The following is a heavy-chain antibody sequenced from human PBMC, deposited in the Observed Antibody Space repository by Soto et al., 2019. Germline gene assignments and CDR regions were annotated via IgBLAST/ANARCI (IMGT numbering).Heavy chain of an antibody. V-gene: IGHV3-53*01. CDR3: ARDPPLTSDYGLDV. CDR1: GFTVSSNF. J-gene: IGHJ6*02. Sequence: GGSLRLSCAASGFTVSSNFMTWVRQAPGKGLEWVSFIYTDHRTFYADSVKGRFTISRDDSKNTVFLQMNSLRVEDTAVYHCARDPPLTSDYGLDVWGQGTTVTVSS. D-gene: IGHD3-9*01. CDR2: IYTDHRT.